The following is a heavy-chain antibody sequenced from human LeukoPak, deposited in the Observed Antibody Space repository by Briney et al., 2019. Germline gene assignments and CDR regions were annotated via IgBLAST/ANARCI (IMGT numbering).Heavy chain of an antibody. D-gene: IGHD7-27*01. CDR3: AQLGKKDY. CDR1: GGSINSYY. V-gene: IGHV4-59*08. J-gene: IGHJ4*02. CDR2: IYYSGST. Sequence: PSETLSLTCTVSGGSINSYYWSWIRQPPGKGLEWIGFIYYSGSTNYNPSLKSRVTISVDTSKNQFSLKLSSVTAADTAVYYCAQLGKKDYWGQGTLVTVSS.